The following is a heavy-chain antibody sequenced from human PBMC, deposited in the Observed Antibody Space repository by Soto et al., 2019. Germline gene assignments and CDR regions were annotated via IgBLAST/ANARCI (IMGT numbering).Heavy chain of an antibody. V-gene: IGHV4-31*03. Sequence: SETLSLTCTVSGGSISSGGYYWSWIRQHPGKGLEWIGYIYYSGSTYYNPSLKSRVTISVDTSKNQFSLKLSSVTAADTAVYYCARAPSYSSSGLFYFDYWGQGTLVTVSS. CDR3: ARAPSYSSSGLFYFDY. D-gene: IGHD6-6*01. J-gene: IGHJ4*02. CDR2: IYYSGST. CDR1: GGSISSGGYY.